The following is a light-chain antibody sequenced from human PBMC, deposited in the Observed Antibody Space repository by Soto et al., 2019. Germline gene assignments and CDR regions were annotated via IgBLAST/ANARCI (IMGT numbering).Light chain of an antibody. CDR2: MGS. CDR3: MQDLQTPRT. V-gene: IGKV2-28*01. Sequence: DIVMTQSPLSLPVTPGEPASISCRSSQSLLHSNGYTFLDWYLQKPGQSPQLLIYMGSNRASGVPDGFSGSGSGTDFTLKISRVEAEDVGVDYCMQDLQTPRTFGQGTKVEIK. CDR1: QSLLHSNGYTF. J-gene: IGKJ1*01.